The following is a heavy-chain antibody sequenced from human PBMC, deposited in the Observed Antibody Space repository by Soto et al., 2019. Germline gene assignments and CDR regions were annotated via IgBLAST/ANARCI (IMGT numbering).Heavy chain of an antibody. D-gene: IGHD1-1*01. V-gene: IGHV4-59*01. CDR3: ARLQLVHKVIDY. CDR2: TFYSGGT. J-gene: IGHJ4*02. CDR1: GDSIITYY. Sequence: SETLSLTCTVSGDSIITYYCIWIRQAPGKGLQWIGYTFYSGGTAYNPSLKSRVTMSLDMSKKQISLNLSSVTTADTATYFCARLQLVHKVIDYWGQGTLVTVSS.